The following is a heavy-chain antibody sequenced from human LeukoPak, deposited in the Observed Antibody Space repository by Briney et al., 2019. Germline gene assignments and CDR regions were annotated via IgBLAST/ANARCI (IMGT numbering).Heavy chain of an antibody. J-gene: IGHJ4*02. V-gene: IGHV2-5*02. CDR2: IYWDDDK. Sequence: SGPTLVNPTQTLTLTCTFSGFSLSTSGVGVGWIRQPPGKALEWLALIYWDDDKRHSSSLESRLTLTKDTSRNQVVLKMTNMDPVDTATYYCAGGSGRTFDYWGQGTLVTVSS. D-gene: IGHD3-10*01. CDR3: AGGSGRTFDY. CDR1: GFSLSTSGVG.